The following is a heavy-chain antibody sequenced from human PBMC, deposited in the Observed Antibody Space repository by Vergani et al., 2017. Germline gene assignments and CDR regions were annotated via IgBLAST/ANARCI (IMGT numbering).Heavy chain of an antibody. V-gene: IGHV1-18*01. CDR2: VSPYNGNT. Sequence: QSQLVQSGEEVKKPGGSVKVSCKTSGYSFINYGISWVRQAPGQGLEWLGWVSPYNGNTNSGPKIQGRVTTTTNTSTRTAYMQLRRLTFDDTAVYYCAREVFYDNIRGTYRAPSYYDMLVGGQGTKGTV. CDR1: GYSFINYG. CDR3: AREVFYDNIRGTYRAPSYYDMLV. J-gene: IGHJ6*03. D-gene: IGHD3-16*02.